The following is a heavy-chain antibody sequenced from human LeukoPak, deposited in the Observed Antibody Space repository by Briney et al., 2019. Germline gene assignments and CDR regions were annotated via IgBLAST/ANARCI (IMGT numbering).Heavy chain of an antibody. Sequence: SQTLSLTCAVSGGSISSGGYSWSCIRQPPGKGLECIGYIYHSGSTYYNPSLKSRVTISVDTSKNQFSLKLSSVTAADTAVYYCARGTLFCSGGSCYSYYFDFWGQGTLVTVSS. J-gene: IGHJ4*02. V-gene: IGHV4-30-2*01. CDR1: GGSISSGGYS. D-gene: IGHD2-15*01. CDR2: IYHSGST. CDR3: ARGTLFCSGGSCYSYYFDF.